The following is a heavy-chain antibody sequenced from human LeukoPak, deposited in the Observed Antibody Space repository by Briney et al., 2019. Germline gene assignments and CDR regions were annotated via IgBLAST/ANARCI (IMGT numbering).Heavy chain of an antibody. CDR3: AKDYASYAAMVGYYFDY. Sequence: GGSLRLSCAAYGFTFSSYGMPWVRQAPGKGLGWVAVISYDGSNKYYADSVKGRFTISRDNSKNTLYLQMNSLRAEDTAVYYCAKDYASYAAMVGYYFDYWGQGTLVTVSS. D-gene: IGHD5-18*01. J-gene: IGHJ4*02. V-gene: IGHV3-30*18. CDR2: ISYDGSNK. CDR1: GFTFSSYG.